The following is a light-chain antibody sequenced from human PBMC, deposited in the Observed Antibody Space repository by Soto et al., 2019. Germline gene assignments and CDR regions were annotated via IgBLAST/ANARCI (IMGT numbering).Light chain of an antibody. Sequence: EIVMTQSPATLSVSPGERATLSCRASQSVSSNLAWYQQKPGQTPRLLIYGASTRATGIPARFSGSGSGTEFTLTISSLQSEDFEVYYCQQYNNWQVTFGGGTK. CDR2: GAS. CDR1: QSVSSN. CDR3: QQYNNWQVT. V-gene: IGKV3-15*01. J-gene: IGKJ4*01.